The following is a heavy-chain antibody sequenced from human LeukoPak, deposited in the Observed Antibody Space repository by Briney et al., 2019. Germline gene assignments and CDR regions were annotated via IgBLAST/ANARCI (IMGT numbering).Heavy chain of an antibody. D-gene: IGHD6-13*01. J-gene: IGHJ4*02. V-gene: IGHV3-23*01. Sequence: GGSLRLSCAASGFTFSTYAMSWVRQAAGKGLEWVSLISGSGGGTYYADSVKGRFTISRDNSKNTLYLQMNSLRAEDTAVYYCAKVTGIAAAGTLYYWGQGTLVTVSS. CDR2: ISGSGGGT. CDR1: GFTFSTYA. CDR3: AKVTGIAAAGTLYY.